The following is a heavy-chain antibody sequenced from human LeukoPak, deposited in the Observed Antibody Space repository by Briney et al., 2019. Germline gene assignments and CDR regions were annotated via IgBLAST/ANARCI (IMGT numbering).Heavy chain of an antibody. D-gene: IGHD5-12*01. Sequence: ASVKVSCKASGYTFTTYHINWVRQAPGQGLEWMGWMDPNSGNTGYAQKFQGRVTITRNTSISTVYMELSSLRSEDTAVYYCARELWLRHDPFDIWGQGTMVTVSS. J-gene: IGHJ3*02. CDR3: ARELWLRHDPFDI. CDR2: MDPNSGNT. V-gene: IGHV1-8*03. CDR1: GYTFTTYH.